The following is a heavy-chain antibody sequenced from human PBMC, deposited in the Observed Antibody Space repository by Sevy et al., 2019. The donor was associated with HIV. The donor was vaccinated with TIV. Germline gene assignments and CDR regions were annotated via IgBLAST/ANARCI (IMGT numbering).Heavy chain of an antibody. CDR2: ISVSGRST. Sequence: GGSLRLSCAASEFTFSSYAMNWVQQAPGKGLEWVSSISVSGRSTYYADSVEGRFTISRDNSKNTLYLQMNSLRADDTAVYYCAKGFCSGGSCPRDYYYYGMDVWGQGTTVTVSS. D-gene: IGHD2-15*01. CDR1: EFTFSSYA. J-gene: IGHJ6*02. CDR3: AKGFCSGGSCPRDYYYYGMDV. V-gene: IGHV3-23*01.